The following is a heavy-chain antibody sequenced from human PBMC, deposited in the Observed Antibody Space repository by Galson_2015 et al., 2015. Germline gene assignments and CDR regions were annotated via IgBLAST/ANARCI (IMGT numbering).Heavy chain of an antibody. CDR2: MSKSGSNI. CDR3: ARDSGGAVADYWYFDV. D-gene: IGHD6-19*01. V-gene: IGHV3-48*02. Sequence: SLRLSCAASGFTLGFYRMNWVRQAPGKGLEWVSFMSKSGSNIYYADSVKGRFTISRDSAKKSLYLQMNSLRDEDTAVYYCARDSGGAVADYWYFDVWGRGTLVIVSS. CDR1: GFTLGFYR. J-gene: IGHJ2*01.